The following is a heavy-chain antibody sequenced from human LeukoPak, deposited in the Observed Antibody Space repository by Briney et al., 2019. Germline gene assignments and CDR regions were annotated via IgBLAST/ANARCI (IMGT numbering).Heavy chain of an antibody. CDR1: GFTFSSYW. V-gene: IGHV3-21*01. Sequence: GGSLRLSCAASGFTFSSYWMSWVRQAPGKGLEWVSSISSSSSYIYYADSVKGRFTISRDNAKNSLYLQMNSLRAEDTAVYYCARDPSGGQGDYWGQGTLVTVSS. D-gene: IGHD3-10*01. J-gene: IGHJ4*02. CDR2: ISSSSSYI. CDR3: ARDPSGGQGDY.